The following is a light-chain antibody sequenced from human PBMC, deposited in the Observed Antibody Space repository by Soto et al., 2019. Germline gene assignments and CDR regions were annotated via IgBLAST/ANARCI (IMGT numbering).Light chain of an antibody. CDR2: GAS. CDR3: QQYSSTFWT. CDR1: QSISSSY. V-gene: IGKV3-20*01. Sequence: EIVLTQSPGTLSLSPGERTTLSCRASQSISSSYLAWYQQKPGQAPRLLVYGASSRATGIPDSFSGSGSGTDFTLTISRLEPEDFALYYCQQYSSTFWTLGQGTKVEIK. J-gene: IGKJ1*01.